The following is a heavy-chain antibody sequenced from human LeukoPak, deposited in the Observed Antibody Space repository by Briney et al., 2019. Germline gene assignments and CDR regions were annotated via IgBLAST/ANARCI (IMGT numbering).Heavy chain of an antibody. CDR2: IIPIFGTA. CDR1: GGTFSSYA. J-gene: IGHJ4*02. CDR3: ARGRDGYNYYFDY. D-gene: IGHD5-24*01. Sequence: SVKVSCKASGGTFSSYAISWVRQAPGQGLEWMGRIIPIFGTANYAQKFQGRVTITTDESTSTAYMELSSLRSEDTAVYYCARGRDGYNYYFDYWGQGTLATVSS. V-gene: IGHV1-69*05.